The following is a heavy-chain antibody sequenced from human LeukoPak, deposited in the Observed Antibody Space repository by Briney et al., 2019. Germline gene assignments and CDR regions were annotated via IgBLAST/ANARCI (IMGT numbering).Heavy chain of an antibody. D-gene: IGHD5-18*01. CDR2: ISSSSSYI. Sequence: GGSLRLSCAAYGFTFSSYSMNWVRQAPGKGLEWVSSISSSSSYIYYADSVKGRFTISRDNAKNSLYLQMNSLRAEDTAVYYCAREGVGVDTAMVKDYWGQGTLVTVSS. V-gene: IGHV3-21*01. CDR1: GFTFSSYS. J-gene: IGHJ4*02. CDR3: AREGVGVDTAMVKDY.